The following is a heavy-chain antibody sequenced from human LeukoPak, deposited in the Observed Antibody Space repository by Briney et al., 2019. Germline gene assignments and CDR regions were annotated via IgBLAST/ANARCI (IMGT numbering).Heavy chain of an antibody. D-gene: IGHD5-12*01. Sequence: GGSLRLSCAASGFTFSNYAMSWVRQAPGKGLEWVSIISGSGGSTFYADSVKGRFTISRDNPKNTLYLQMNSLRAEDTAVYYCARNENSGWGYFDYWGQGTLVTVSS. CDR3: ARNENSGWGYFDY. V-gene: IGHV3-23*01. J-gene: IGHJ4*02. CDR1: GFTFSNYA. CDR2: ISGSGGST.